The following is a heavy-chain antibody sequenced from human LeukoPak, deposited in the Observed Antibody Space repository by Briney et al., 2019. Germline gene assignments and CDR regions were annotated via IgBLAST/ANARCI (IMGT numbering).Heavy chain of an antibody. CDR3: ARARLKLFDP. D-gene: IGHD1-7*01. J-gene: IGHJ5*02. Sequence: PSETLSLTCAVYGGSFSGYYWSWIRQPPGKGLEWIGEINHSGSTNYNPSLKSRVTISVDRSKNQFSLKLCSVTAADTAVYYCARARLKLFDPWGQGTLVTVSS. CDR1: GGSFSGYY. V-gene: IGHV4-34*01. CDR2: INHSGST.